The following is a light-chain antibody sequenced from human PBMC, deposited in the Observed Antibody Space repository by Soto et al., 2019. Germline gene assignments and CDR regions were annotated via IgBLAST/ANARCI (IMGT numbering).Light chain of an antibody. V-gene: IGKV3-15*01. CDR3: QQYNNWPQLT. Sequence: EIVMTQSPATLSVSPGERATLSCRASQSVSSNLAWYQQKPGQAPRLLIYGASTRATGIPARFSGSRSGTEFTHTTSGLQSEDFAVYYCQQYNNWPQLTFGGGTKVEIK. CDR1: QSVSSN. CDR2: GAS. J-gene: IGKJ4*01.